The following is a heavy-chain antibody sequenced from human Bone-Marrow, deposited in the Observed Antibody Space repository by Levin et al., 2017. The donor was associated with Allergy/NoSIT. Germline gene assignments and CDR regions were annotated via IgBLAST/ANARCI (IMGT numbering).Heavy chain of an antibody. Sequence: PGGSLRLSCAASGFTFSSYGMHWVRQAPGKGLEWVAVISYDGSNKYYADSVKGRFTISRDNSKNTLYLQMNSLRAEDTAVYYCAKDGSGSYWSGQAYYFDYWGQGTLVTVSS. D-gene: IGHD1-26*01. CDR1: GFTFSSYG. CDR2: ISYDGSNK. CDR3: AKDGSGSYWSGQAYYFDY. V-gene: IGHV3-30*18. J-gene: IGHJ4*02.